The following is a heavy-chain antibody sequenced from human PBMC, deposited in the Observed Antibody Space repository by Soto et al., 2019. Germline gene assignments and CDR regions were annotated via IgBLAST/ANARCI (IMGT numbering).Heavy chain of an antibody. CDR3: AREVGDDYGDYLFDY. CDR2: IYYSGST. V-gene: IGHV4-59*01. Sequence: PSETLSLTCTVSGGSISSYYWSWIRQPPGKGLEWIGYIYYSGSTNYNPSLKSRVTISVDTSKNQFSLKLSSVTAADTAVYYCAREVGDDYGDYLFDYWGQGTLVTVSS. J-gene: IGHJ4*02. D-gene: IGHD4-17*01. CDR1: GGSISSYY.